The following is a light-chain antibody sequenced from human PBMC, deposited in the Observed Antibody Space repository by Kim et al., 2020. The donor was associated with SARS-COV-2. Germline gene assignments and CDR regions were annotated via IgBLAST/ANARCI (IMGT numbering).Light chain of an antibody. V-gene: IGKV1-27*01. CDR2: GAS. Sequence: DIQMTQSPSSLSASVGDRVTITCRASQVINNYLAWYQQKPGKAPTVLIYGASTLHSGVPSRFCGSGSGTDFTLTISSLQPEDVGTYYCQKYDSAPWTFGHGTKVDIK. CDR3: QKYDSAPWT. J-gene: IGKJ1*01. CDR1: QVINNY.